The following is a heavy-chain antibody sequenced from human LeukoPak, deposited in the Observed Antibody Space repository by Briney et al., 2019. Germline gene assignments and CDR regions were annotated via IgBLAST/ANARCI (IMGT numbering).Heavy chain of an antibody. CDR2: MNPNSGNT. CDR3: ARVYQLLSPYYYYYMDV. CDR1: GYTFTSYD. Sequence: ASVKVSCKASGYTFTSYDINWVRQATGQGLEWMGWMNPNSGNTGYAQKLQGRVTMTRNTSISTAYMELSSLRSEDTAVYYCARVYQLLSPYYYYYMDVWGKGTTVTVSS. V-gene: IGHV1-8*01. D-gene: IGHD2-2*01. J-gene: IGHJ6*03.